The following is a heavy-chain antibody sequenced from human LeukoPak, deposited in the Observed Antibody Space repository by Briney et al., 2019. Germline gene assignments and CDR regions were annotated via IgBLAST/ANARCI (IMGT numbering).Heavy chain of an antibody. J-gene: IGHJ4*02. D-gene: IGHD6-13*01. CDR2: IYYSGST. CDR3: ARADMYSSSWLYFDY. CDR1: GGSLSSSSYY. Sequence: SETLSLTCTVSGGSLSSSSYYWVWIRHPPGKGLEWIGSIYYSGSTYYNPSLKSRVIISVDTSKNQFSLKLSSVTAADTAVYYCARADMYSSSWLYFDYWGQGTLVTVSS. V-gene: IGHV4-39*07.